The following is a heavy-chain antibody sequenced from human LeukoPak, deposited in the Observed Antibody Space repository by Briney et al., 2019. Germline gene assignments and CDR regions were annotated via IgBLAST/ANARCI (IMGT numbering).Heavy chain of an antibody. V-gene: IGHV4-31*03. CDR3: ARALTGTTSGYFDY. CDR2: IYYSGNT. J-gene: IGHJ4*02. Sequence: SETLSLTCTVSGTSISSGAYSWRWVRQHPGKGLEWIAYIYYSGNTYYNPSLKRRVTISVDTSKNQFSLKLSSVTAADTAVYYCARALTGTTSGYFDYWGQGTLVTVSS. D-gene: IGHD1-7*01. CDR1: GTSISSGAYS.